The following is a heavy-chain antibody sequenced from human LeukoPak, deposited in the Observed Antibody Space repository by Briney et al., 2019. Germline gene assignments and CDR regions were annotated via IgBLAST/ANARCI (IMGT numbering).Heavy chain of an antibody. Sequence: SETLSLTCTVAGGSISSSSYYWGWIRQPPGKGLEWIGSIYYSGTTYYNPSLKSRVTISVDTSKNQFSLELSSVTAADTAVYYCARRVIAAAGRFDYWGQGTLVTVST. V-gene: IGHV4-39*01. CDR2: IYYSGTT. CDR1: GGSISSSSYY. D-gene: IGHD6-13*01. CDR3: ARRVIAAAGRFDY. J-gene: IGHJ4*02.